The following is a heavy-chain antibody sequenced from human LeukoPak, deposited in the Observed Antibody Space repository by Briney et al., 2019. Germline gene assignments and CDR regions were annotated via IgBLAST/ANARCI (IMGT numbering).Heavy chain of an antibody. Sequence: GGSLRLSCAASGFTFSSYWMHWVRQAPGKGLVWVSRINTDGSSTSYADSVKGRSTISRDNSKNTLYLQMNSLRAEDTAVYYCARDIYYDSSGGFDYWGQGTLVTVSS. J-gene: IGHJ4*02. V-gene: IGHV3-74*01. D-gene: IGHD3-22*01. CDR1: GFTFSSYW. CDR2: INTDGSST. CDR3: ARDIYYDSSGGFDY.